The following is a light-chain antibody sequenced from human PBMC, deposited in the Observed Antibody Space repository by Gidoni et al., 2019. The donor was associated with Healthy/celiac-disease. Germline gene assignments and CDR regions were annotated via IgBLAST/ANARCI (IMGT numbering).Light chain of an antibody. Sequence: QSALTQPASVSGSPGQSITISCTGTSRDVGGYHSVSWYQQHPGKAPKLMIYDVSNRPSGVSNRFSGSKSGNTASLTISVLQAEDEADYYCSSYTSSSTLVFGGGTKLTVL. J-gene: IGLJ2*01. CDR1: SRDVGGYHS. V-gene: IGLV2-14*01. CDR3: SSYTSSSTLV. CDR2: DVS.